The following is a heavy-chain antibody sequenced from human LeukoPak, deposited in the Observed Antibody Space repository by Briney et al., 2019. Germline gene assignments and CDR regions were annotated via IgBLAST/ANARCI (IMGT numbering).Heavy chain of an antibody. Sequence: SETLSLTCTVSGGSISSYYWSWIRLPAGKGLEWIGRIYTSGSTNYNPSLKSRVTMSVDTSKNQFSLKLSSVTAADTAVYYCARDPTRGYSYGLAEWGQGTLVTVSS. CDR1: GGSISSYY. J-gene: IGHJ4*02. D-gene: IGHD5-18*01. V-gene: IGHV4-4*07. CDR3: ARDPTRGYSYGLAE. CDR2: IYTSGST.